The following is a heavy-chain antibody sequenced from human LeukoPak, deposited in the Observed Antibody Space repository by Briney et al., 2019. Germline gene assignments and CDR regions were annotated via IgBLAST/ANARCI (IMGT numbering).Heavy chain of an antibody. Sequence: GGSLRLSCAASGFTFSGYAMSWVRQAPGKGLEWVSAISGSGGSTYYADSVKGRFTISRDNSKNTLYLQMNSLRAEDTAVYYCAKEGNDILTGYYIRAPNYFDYWGQGTLVTVSS. CDR1: GFTFSGYA. J-gene: IGHJ4*02. CDR3: AKEGNDILTGYYIRAPNYFDY. D-gene: IGHD3-9*01. V-gene: IGHV3-23*01. CDR2: ISGSGGST.